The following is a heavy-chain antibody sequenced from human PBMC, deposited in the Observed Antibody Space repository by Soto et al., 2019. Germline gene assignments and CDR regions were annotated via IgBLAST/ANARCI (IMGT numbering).Heavy chain of an antibody. CDR2: ISSNGGST. CDR3: VKGEGLYYYDSSGLAFRAFDI. CDR1: GFTFSSYA. Sequence: GGSLRLSCSASGFTFSSYAMHWVRQAPGKGLEYVSAISSNGGSTYYADSVKGRFTISRDNSKNTLYLQMSSLRAEDTAVYYCVKGEGLYYYDSSGLAFRAFDIWGQGTMVTVSS. D-gene: IGHD3-22*01. V-gene: IGHV3-64D*08. J-gene: IGHJ3*02.